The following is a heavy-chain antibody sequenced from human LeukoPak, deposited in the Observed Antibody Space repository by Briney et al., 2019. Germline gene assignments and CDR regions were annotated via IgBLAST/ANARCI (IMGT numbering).Heavy chain of an antibody. CDR2: IYSGGST. V-gene: IGHV3-53*01. J-gene: IGHJ4*02. CDR1: GFTVSSNY. CDR3: AGVRVTTTLIDY. Sequence: GGSLRLSCAASGFTVSSNYMSWVRQAPGKGLEWVSVIYSGGSTYYADSVKGRFTISRDNSKNTLYLQMNSLRAEDTAVYYCAGVRVTTTLIDYWGQGTLVTVSS. D-gene: IGHD4-17*01.